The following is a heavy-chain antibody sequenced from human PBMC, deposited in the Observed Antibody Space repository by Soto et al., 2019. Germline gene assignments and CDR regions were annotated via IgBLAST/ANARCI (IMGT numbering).Heavy chain of an antibody. D-gene: IGHD2-21*01. CDR1: GYNFNNYE. V-gene: IGHV1-8*01. CDR3: GRRSGESYYGLDY. J-gene: IGHJ4*02. CDR2: MKGYSGNP. Sequence: QVQLLQSGAEVKKPGASVKIYCKASGYNFNNYEINWVRQAPAQGLEWMGWMKGYSGNPLYAQNFQGRVTLERDTSSTADYLELTSLVYEYTAIYFCGRRSGESYYGLDYWGQGTLVTVSS.